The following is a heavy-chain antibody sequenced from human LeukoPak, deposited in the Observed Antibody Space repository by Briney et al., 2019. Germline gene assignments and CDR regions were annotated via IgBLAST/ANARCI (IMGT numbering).Heavy chain of an antibody. Sequence: VASVKVSXKASGYTFTGYYMHWVRQAPGQGLEWMGWINPNSGGTNYAQKFQGRVTITTDESTSTAYMELSSLRSEDTAVYYCATDLYYDSSGFAYDYWGQGTLVTVSS. V-gene: IGHV1-2*02. CDR2: INPNSGGT. D-gene: IGHD3-22*01. CDR3: ATDLYYDSSGFAYDY. J-gene: IGHJ4*02. CDR1: GYTFTGYY.